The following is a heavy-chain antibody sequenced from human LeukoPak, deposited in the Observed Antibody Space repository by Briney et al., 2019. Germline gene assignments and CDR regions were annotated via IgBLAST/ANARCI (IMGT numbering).Heavy chain of an antibody. CDR1: GYTFTGYY. CDR2: INPNSGGT. J-gene: IGHJ4*02. Sequence: ASVKVSCKASGYTFTGYYMHWVRQAPGQGLEWMGWINPNSGGTNYAQKFQGRVTMTRDTPISTAYMGLSRLRSDDTAVYYCARGTGEGYSYGRYYFDYWGQGTLVTVSS. CDR3: ARGTGEGYSYGRYYFDY. D-gene: IGHD5-18*01. V-gene: IGHV1-2*02.